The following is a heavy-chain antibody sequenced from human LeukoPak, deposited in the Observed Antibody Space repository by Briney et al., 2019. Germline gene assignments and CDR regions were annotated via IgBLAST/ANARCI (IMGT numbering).Heavy chain of an antibody. CDR3: AKTEVSSGRYSLDY. J-gene: IGHJ4*02. D-gene: IGHD6-19*01. Sequence: GGSLRLSCAASGFTFSSYGMHWVRQAPGKGLEWVAFIRYDGSNKYYADSVKGRFTISRDNSKNTLYLQMNSLRAEDTAVYYCAKTEVSSGRYSLDYWGQGTLVTVSS. CDR2: IRYDGSNK. V-gene: IGHV3-30*02. CDR1: GFTFSSYG.